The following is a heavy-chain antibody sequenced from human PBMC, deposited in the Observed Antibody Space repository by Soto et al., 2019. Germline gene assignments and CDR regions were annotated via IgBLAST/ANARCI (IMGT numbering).Heavy chain of an antibody. CDR1: GFTFSSYS. CDR2: ISSSSSYI. Sequence: EVQLVESGGGLVKPGGSLRLSCAASGFTFSSYSMNWVRQAPGKGLEWVSSISSSSSYIYYADSVKGRFTISRDNAKNSLYLQINSLRAEDTAVYYCARLTPYASSGYYCYWGQGTLVTVSS. CDR3: ARLTPYASSGYYCY. V-gene: IGHV3-21*01. D-gene: IGHD3-22*01. J-gene: IGHJ4*02.